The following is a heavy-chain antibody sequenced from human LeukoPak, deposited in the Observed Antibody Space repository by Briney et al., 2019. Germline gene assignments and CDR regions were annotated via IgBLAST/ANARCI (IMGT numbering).Heavy chain of an antibody. CDR3: ARGPTGTYWDWFDP. CDR1: GVTFSDHW. J-gene: IGHJ5*02. D-gene: IGHD2-8*02. CDR2: IKQDGSEK. Sequence: GGSLRLSCAVSGVTFSDHWMTWVRQAPGKGLEWVAHIKQDGSEKDFVDSVKGRFTVSRDNGKNSVYLEMNSLRVEDTAVYYCARGPTGTYWDWFDPWGQGTPVTVSS. V-gene: IGHV3-7*01.